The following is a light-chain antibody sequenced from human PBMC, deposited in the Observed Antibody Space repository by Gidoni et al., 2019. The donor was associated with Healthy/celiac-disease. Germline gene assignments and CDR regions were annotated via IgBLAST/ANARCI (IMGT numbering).Light chain of an antibody. CDR2: GAS. Sequence: EIVLTQSPGTLSLYPGERATLSCRASQSVSSSYLAWYQQKPGQAPRLLIYGASSRATCIPDRFSGSGSGTDFTLTISRLEPEDFAVYYCQQYGSSPTWTFGQGTKVEIK. CDR3: QQYGSSPTWT. CDR1: QSVSSSY. J-gene: IGKJ1*01. V-gene: IGKV3-20*01.